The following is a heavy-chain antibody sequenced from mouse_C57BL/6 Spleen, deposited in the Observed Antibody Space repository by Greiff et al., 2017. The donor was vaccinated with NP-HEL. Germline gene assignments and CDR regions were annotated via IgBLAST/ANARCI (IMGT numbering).Heavy chain of an antibody. CDR2: LHPSARDT. J-gene: IGHJ3*01. Sequence: VQLQQPGAELVKPGASVKVSCKASGYTFTSYWMHWVKQRPGQGLEWIGMLHPSARDTNYNQKFKGKATLTVDKSSSTAYMQLSSLTSEDSAVYYCAMGDYDAWFAYWGQGTLVTVSA. CDR3: AMGDYDAWFAY. CDR1: GYTFTSYW. V-gene: IGHV1-74*01. D-gene: IGHD2-4*01.